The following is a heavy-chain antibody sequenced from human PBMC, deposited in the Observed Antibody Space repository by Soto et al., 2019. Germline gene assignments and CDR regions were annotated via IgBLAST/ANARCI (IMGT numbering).Heavy chain of an antibody. D-gene: IGHD6-6*01. CDR1: GYTFTTYG. J-gene: IGHJ4*02. V-gene: IGHV1-18*04. CDR3: ARDPASAYSTSSFDC. Sequence: ASVKVSCKASGYTFTTYGITWVRQAPGQGLEWMGWISAYDGSTNYAQKFQGRVSMTTDSSTNTAYMDLRSLRPDDTALYYCARDPASAYSTSSFDCWGQGSLVTVSS. CDR2: ISAYDGST.